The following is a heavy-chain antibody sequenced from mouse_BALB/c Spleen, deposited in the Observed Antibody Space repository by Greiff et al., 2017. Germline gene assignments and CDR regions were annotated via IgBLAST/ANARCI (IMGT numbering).Heavy chain of an antibody. CDR1: SYTFTDYA. CDR2: ISTYYGNT. V-gene: IGHV1-67*01. CDR3: ARSGGLPDYFDY. Sequence: QVQLKQSGPELVRPGVSVKISCKGSSYTFTDYAMHWVKQSHAKSLEWIGVISTYYGNTNYNQKFKGKATMTVDKSSSTAYMELARLTSEDSAVYYCARSGGLPDYFDYWGQGTTLTVSS. J-gene: IGHJ2*01. D-gene: IGHD2-4*01.